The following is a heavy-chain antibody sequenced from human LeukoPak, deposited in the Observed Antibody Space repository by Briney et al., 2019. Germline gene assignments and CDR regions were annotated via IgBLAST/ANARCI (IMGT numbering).Heavy chain of an antibody. J-gene: IGHJ4*02. CDR3: ARGFGSSWFDY. Sequence: ASVKVSCKASGCTFTANYIHWVRQAPGQGLEWMGWINPNGGGTNYAQKFQGWVTMTRDTSISTLYMELSRLKSDDTAVYYCARGFGSSWFDYWGQGTLVTVSS. CDR1: GCTFTANY. D-gene: IGHD6-13*01. V-gene: IGHV1-2*04. CDR2: INPNGGGT.